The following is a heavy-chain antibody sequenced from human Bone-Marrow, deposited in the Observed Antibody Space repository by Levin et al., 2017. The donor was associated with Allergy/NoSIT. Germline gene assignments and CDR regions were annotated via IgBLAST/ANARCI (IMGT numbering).Heavy chain of an antibody. V-gene: IGHV3-13*01. Sequence: GESLKISCAASGFTFTSYDMHWVRQVAGEGLEWVSFIGTGGDTSYPDSVKGRFTISRENAENSLYLQMNNLRVGDTAVYYCVRGPGSWNGYDDDHYYMDVWGKGTTVTVSS. CDR2: IGTGGDT. J-gene: IGHJ6*03. CDR3: VRGPGSWNGYDDDHYYMDV. CDR1: GFTFTSYD. D-gene: IGHD3-3*01.